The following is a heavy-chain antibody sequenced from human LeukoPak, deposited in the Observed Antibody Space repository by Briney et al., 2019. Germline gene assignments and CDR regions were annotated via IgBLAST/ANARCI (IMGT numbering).Heavy chain of an antibody. D-gene: IGHD3-22*01. V-gene: IGHV4-4*07. CDR1: GGSISSYY. J-gene: IGHJ4*02. CDR3: ATGSGSSGYYFGKYYFDY. CDR2: IYTSGST. Sequence: KSSETLSLTCTVSGGSISSYYWSWIRQPAGKGLEWIGRIYTSGSTNYNPSLKSRVTMSVDTSKNQFSLKLSSVTAADTAVYYCATGSGSSGYYFGKYYFDYWGQGTLVTASS.